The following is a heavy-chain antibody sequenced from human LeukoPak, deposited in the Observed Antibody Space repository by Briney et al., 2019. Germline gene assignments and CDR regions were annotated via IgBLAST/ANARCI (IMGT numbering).Heavy chain of an antibody. CDR2: IIPILGTA. CDR3: ARGGWLQGQYYFDY. D-gene: IGHD5-24*01. CDR1: GGTFSSYA. J-gene: IGHJ4*02. Sequence: SVKVPCKASGGTFSSYAISWVRQAPGQGLEWMGGIIPILGTANYAQKFQGRVTITADESTSTAYMELSSLRSEDTAVYYCARGGWLQGQYYFDYWGQGTLVTVSS. V-gene: IGHV1-69*01.